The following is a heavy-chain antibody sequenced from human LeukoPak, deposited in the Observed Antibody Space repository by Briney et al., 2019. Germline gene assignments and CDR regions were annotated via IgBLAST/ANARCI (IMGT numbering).Heavy chain of an antibody. CDR1: GFTVSSNY. Sequence: GGSLRLTCAASGFTVSSNYMSWVRQAPGKGLEWVSVIYSGGSTYYADSVKGRFTISRDNSKNTLYLQMNSLRAEDTAVYYCASPSGSGYYSTAHYYYGMDVWGQGTAVTVSS. D-gene: IGHD3-22*01. J-gene: IGHJ6*02. CDR3: ASPSGSGYYSTAHYYYGMDV. CDR2: IYSGGST. V-gene: IGHV3-66*01.